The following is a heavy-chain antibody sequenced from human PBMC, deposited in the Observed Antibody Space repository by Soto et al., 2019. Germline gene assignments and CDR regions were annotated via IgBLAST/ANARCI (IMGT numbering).Heavy chain of an antibody. CDR1: RFTFSDYN. V-gene: IGHV3-48*02. CDR2: MSASGSII. CDR3: ARDGGRNGNIDS. Sequence: PGGSLRLSCAASRFTFSDYNMDWVRQAPGKGLEWVSYMSASGSIIYYADSVKGRFTISRDNVKNSLYLQMNSLSDDDTAVYYCARDGGRNGNIDSWGQGTLVTVSS. D-gene: IGHD3-16*01. J-gene: IGHJ4*02.